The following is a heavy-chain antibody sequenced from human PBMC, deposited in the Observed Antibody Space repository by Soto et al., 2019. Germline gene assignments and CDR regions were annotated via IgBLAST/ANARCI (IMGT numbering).Heavy chain of an antibody. J-gene: IGHJ4*02. CDR2: IRTKTDDEAT. D-gene: IGHD3-10*01. Sequence: EVQLVESGGGLVKPGESLRLSCTASGFTFNYAWMSWVRQAPGKGLEWVARIRTKTDDEATDYAAPVKGRFCVSRDDSKNTVHLQMNSLKTEDTAVYYCAKGAPTGTFFDYWGQGILVTVSS. CDR3: AKGAPTGTFFDY. CDR1: GFTFNYAW. V-gene: IGHV3-15*01.